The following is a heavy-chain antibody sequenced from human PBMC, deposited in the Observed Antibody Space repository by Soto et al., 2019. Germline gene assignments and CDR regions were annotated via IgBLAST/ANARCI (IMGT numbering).Heavy chain of an antibody. D-gene: IGHD3-10*01. Sequence: GGSLRLSCAASGFTFSSYAMSWVRQAPGKGLEWVSAISGSGGSTYYADSVKGRFTISRDNSKNTLYLQMNSLRAEDTAVYYCAKDIDYYGSGFGRVYYYGMDVWGQGTTVTVS. CDR1: GFTFSSYA. CDR3: AKDIDYYGSGFGRVYYYGMDV. V-gene: IGHV3-23*01. J-gene: IGHJ6*02. CDR2: ISGSGGST.